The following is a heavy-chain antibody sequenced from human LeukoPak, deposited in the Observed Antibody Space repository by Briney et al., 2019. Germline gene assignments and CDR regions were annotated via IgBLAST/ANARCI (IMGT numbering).Heavy chain of an antibody. Sequence: GGSLRLSCAASGFSFSSYAMSWVRQAPGKGLEWVSVISGSGSVTYYVDSVKGRFIISRDNSKNTLYLQMNSLRADDMAIYYCATTTRGFRDLSRPFYFDYWGQGSLVTVSS. D-gene: IGHD3-16*02. V-gene: IGHV3-23*01. CDR3: ATTTRGFRDLSRPFYFDY. CDR2: ISGSGSVT. J-gene: IGHJ4*02. CDR1: GFSFSSYA.